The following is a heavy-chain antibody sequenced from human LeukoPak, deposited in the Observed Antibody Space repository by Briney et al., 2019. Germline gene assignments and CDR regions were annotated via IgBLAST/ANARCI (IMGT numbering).Heavy chain of an antibody. Sequence: GESLKISCKGSGYSFTSYWISWVRQMPGKGLEWMGRIDPSDSYTNYSPSFQGHVTISADKSISTAYLQWSSLKASDTAMYYCARHPPRGRLWFGEDQPDYYYYGMDVWGQGTTVTVSS. CDR3: ARHPPRGRLWFGEDQPDYYYYGMDV. D-gene: IGHD3-10*01. V-gene: IGHV5-10-1*01. CDR2: IDPSDSYT. CDR1: GYSFTSYW. J-gene: IGHJ6*02.